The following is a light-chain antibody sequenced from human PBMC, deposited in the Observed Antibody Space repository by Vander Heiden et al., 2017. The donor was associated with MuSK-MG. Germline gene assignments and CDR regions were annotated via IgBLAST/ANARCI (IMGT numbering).Light chain of an antibody. J-gene: IGLJ1*01. V-gene: IGLV2-14*01. CDR1: SRNIGGYDY. CDR2: DVS. CDR3: ASYTTTSALSV. Sequence: QSVLTQPASVSGSPGQSITISCSGTSRNIGGYDYVSWYQQSPGKAPKLIIYDVSNRPSGVSDRFSGSKSGNTASLTISGLHVDDEADYYCASYTTTSALSVFGSGTQVTVL.